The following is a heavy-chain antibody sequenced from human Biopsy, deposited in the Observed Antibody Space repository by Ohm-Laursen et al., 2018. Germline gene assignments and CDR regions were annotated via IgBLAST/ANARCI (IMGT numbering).Heavy chain of an antibody. D-gene: IGHD3-9*01. CDR2: NIPILGTG. Sequence: VASVKVSCKAPEGTFSNYGVNWVRQAPGQGLEWLGGNIPILGTGNYAQKFQDRVTVAADTSTSTATMELRSLRSDDTAVYYCATKLTGYFHHWGQGTLVIVSS. V-gene: IGHV1-69*06. CDR1: EGTFSNYG. J-gene: IGHJ1*01. CDR3: ATKLTGYFHH.